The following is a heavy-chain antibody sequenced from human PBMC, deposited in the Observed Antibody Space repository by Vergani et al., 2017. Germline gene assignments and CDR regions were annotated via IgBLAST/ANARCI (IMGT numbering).Heavy chain of an antibody. CDR1: GFTFDDYT. V-gene: IGHV3-43*01. CDR2: ISWDGGST. D-gene: IGHD1-26*01. CDR3: AKDRYVGVGAAIYYYGMDV. Sequence: EVQLLESGGGLVQPGGSLRLSCAASGFTFDDYTMHWVRQAPGKGLEWVSLISWDGGSTYYADSVKGRFTISRDNSKNSLYLQMNSLRTEDTALYYCAKDRYVGVGAAIYYYGMDVWGQGTTVTVSS. J-gene: IGHJ6*02.